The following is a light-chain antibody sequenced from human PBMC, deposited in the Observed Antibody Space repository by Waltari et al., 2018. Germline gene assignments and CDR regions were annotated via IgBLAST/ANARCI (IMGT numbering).Light chain of an antibody. V-gene: IGKV4-1*01. CDR3: QQYYSPLST. CDR1: QSVLYSSNNKNY. CDR2: WAS. Sequence: DIVMTQSPDSLAVSLGERDTIDCKSSQSVLYSSNNKNYLAWYQQKPGQPPKLLIYWASTRESGVPDRFGGSGSGTDFTLTISSLQAEDVAVYYCQQYYSPLSTFGPGTKVDIK. J-gene: IGKJ3*01.